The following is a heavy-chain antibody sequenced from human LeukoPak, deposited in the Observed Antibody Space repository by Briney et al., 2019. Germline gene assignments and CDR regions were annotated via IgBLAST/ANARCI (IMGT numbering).Heavy chain of an antibody. D-gene: IGHD3-3*01. J-gene: IGHJ4*02. CDR3: TKGDGSSGWSV. CDR2: ISGSGGRT. CDR1: GFAFTNYD. Sequence: GGCLRLSCAASGFAFTNYDMSWVRQAPGKGLEWVSEISGSGGRTYYTDSVRGRSTISRDNSKNTLYLQMNSLRVEDTAVYYCTKGDGSSGWSVWGQGTLVTVCS. V-gene: IGHV3-23*01.